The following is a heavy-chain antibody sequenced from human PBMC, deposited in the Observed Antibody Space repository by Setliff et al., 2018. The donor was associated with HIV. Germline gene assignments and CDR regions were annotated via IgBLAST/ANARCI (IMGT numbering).Heavy chain of an antibody. CDR1: GYNFARNW. D-gene: IGHD3-22*01. V-gene: IGHV5-51*01. Sequence: GESLKISCQGSGYNFARNWIGWVRQMPGKGLEWMGIIYPGDSDTRYSPSFQGQVTISADKSISTAYLQWSSLKASDTAMYYCARLSGLYYYDSSGYYYGHYFDYWGQGTLVTVSS. CDR2: IYPGDSDT. CDR3: ARLSGLYYYDSSGYYYGHYFDY. J-gene: IGHJ4*02.